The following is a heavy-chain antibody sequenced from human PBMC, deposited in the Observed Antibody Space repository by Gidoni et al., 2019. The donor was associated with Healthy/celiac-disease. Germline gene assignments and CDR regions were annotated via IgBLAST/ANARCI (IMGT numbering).Heavy chain of an antibody. CDR1: GYSSTSYW. Sequence: EVQLVPSGAEVKTPGASLKISCQGSGYSSTSYWIGWVRQTPGKGLEWMGIIYPGDSDTGDSPSFQGQVTIAADKSISTAYLQWGNLKATDTAMYYCARPSRDSSGHYYYFDDWGQGTLVTVSS. CDR3: ARPSRDSSGHYYYFDD. CDR2: IYPGDSDT. D-gene: IGHD6-19*01. J-gene: IGHJ4*02. V-gene: IGHV5-51*03.